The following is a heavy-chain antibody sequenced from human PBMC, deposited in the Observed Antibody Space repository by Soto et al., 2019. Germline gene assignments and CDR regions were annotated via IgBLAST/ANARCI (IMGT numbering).Heavy chain of an antibody. Sequence: SVKVSCKASGFTFTSSAVQWVRQARGQRLEWIGWIVVGSGNTNYAQKFQERVTINRDMSTSTAYMELSSLRSEDTAVYYCADAPDYDFWSGYFDYWGQGNMVAVS. V-gene: IGHV1-58*01. CDR2: IVVGSGNT. CDR1: GFTFTSSA. D-gene: IGHD3-3*01. CDR3: ADAPDYDFWSGYFDY. J-gene: IGHJ4*02.